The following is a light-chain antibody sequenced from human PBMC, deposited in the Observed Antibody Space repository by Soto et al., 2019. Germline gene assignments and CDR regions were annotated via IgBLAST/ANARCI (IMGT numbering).Light chain of an antibody. J-gene: IGKJ1*01. CDR1: QSISVW. Sequence: DIQITQSPASLSSSVADTFNITCRASQSISVWLAWYQQKPGKAPKVLIYDASRLESGVPSRFSGSGSGTEFTLTISSLQPEDFATYYCQQYNSYPWTFGQGTKWIS. V-gene: IGKV1-5*01. CDR2: DAS. CDR3: QQYNSYPWT.